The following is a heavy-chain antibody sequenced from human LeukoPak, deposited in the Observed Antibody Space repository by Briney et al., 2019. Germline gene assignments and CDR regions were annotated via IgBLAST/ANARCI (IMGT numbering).Heavy chain of an antibody. V-gene: IGHV1-24*01. CDR1: GYTLTELS. CDR2: FDPEDGET. Sequence: ASVKVSCKVSGYTLTELSMHRVRQAPGKGLEWMGGFDPEDGETIYAQKFRGRVTMTEDTSTDTAYMELSSLRSEDTAVYYCATTYNYYDSSGPPYWGQGTLVTVSS. D-gene: IGHD3-22*01. CDR3: ATTYNYYDSSGPPY. J-gene: IGHJ4*02.